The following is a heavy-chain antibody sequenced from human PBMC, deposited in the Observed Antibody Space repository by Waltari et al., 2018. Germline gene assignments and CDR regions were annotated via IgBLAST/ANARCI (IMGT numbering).Heavy chain of an antibody. J-gene: IGHJ3*01. V-gene: IGHV1-69*12. Sequence: QVHLVQSGAEVKKPGSSMKVSCKASGGTFGSYSVAWVRQAAGQGLEWLGGIIPIFGTPQYAQKFQGRVTLTADASTTTAYLELSGLNSEDTAIYYCARRKLGFAFDVWGQGTPVIVSS. CDR2: IIPIFGTP. CDR3: ARRKLGFAFDV. CDR1: GGTFGSYS. D-gene: IGHD1-26*01.